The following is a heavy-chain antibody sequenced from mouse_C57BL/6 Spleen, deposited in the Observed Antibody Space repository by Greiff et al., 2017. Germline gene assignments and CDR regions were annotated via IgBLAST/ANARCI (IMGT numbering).Heavy chain of an antibody. J-gene: IGHJ3*01. CDR1: GYSFTGYY. D-gene: IGHD2-5*01. CDR3: ARRGYSNFLFAY. Sequence: EVQLQQSGPELVKPGASVKISCKASGYSFTGYYMNWVKQSPEKSLEWIGEINPSTGGTTYNQKFKAKATLTVDKSSSTAYMQLKSLTSEDSAVYYCARRGYSNFLFAYWGQGTLVTVSA. V-gene: IGHV1-42*01. CDR2: INPSTGGT.